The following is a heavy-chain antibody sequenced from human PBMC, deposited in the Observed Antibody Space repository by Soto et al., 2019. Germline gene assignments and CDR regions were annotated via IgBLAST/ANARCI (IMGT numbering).Heavy chain of an antibody. CDR2: IIPIVGTG. CDR1: GGSFSSYA. Sequence: SVKASCKASGGSFSSYAISWVRQAPGQGLEWMGGIIPIVGTGNYAQNFQGRVTITADESTSTAYMELSSLRSEDTAMYYCARDLRAAGCPGMDGWGQGTTVTVSS. V-gene: IGHV1-69*13. CDR3: ARDLRAAGCPGMDG. J-gene: IGHJ6*02. D-gene: IGHD6-13*01.